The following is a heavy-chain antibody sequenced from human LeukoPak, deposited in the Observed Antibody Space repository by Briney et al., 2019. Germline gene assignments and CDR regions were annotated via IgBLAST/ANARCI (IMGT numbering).Heavy chain of an antibody. D-gene: IGHD2-21*02. CDR1: GGSISSSSYY. CDR2: IYYSGST. Sequence: SETLSLTCTVSGGSISSSSYYWGWIRQPPGKGLEWIGSIYYSGSTYYNPSLKSRVTISVDTSKNQFSLKLSSVTAADTAVYYCGLYYYYYGMDVWGQGTTVTVSS. V-gene: IGHV4-39*01. J-gene: IGHJ6*02. CDR3: GLYYYYYGMDV.